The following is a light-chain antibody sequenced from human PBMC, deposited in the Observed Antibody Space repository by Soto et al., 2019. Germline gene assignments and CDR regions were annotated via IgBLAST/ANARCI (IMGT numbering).Light chain of an antibody. CDR1: QSVSNDF. CDR2: GAS. V-gene: IGKV3-20*01. J-gene: IGKJ1*01. Sequence: EIVVTQSPGVLSLSPGERATLSCRASQSVSNDFLAWYQQKPGQAPRLLIYGASTRATDVQDRFSGSGYGAAFPHSNSRLEPEDFAVYYCQQYGSSPPRTFGQATTVEMK. CDR3: QQYGSSPPRT.